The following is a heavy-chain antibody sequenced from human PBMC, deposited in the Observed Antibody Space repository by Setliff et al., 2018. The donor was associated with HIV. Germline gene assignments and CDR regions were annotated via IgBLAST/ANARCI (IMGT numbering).Heavy chain of an antibody. CDR1: GFTFSTYT. Sequence: GSLRLSCAASGFTFSTYTMNWVRQAPGKGLEWVSFITPTSSFLKYADSVKGRFTISRDNAKNSVYLQMNSLRAEDTAIYYCVTERRVGSFNSWGQGTLVTVSS. CDR2: ITPTSSFL. V-gene: IGHV3-21*01. CDR3: VTERRVGSFNS. J-gene: IGHJ4*02.